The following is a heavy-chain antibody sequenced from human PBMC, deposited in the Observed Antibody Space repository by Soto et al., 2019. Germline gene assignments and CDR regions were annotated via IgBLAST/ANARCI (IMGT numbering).Heavy chain of an antibody. CDR2: ISTDNGNT. V-gene: IGHV1-18*01. J-gene: IGHJ6*02. CDR3: ATSYSGYDYHYYYGMDV. CDR1: GYTFTNSG. D-gene: IGHD5-12*01. Sequence: ASVKVSCKASGYTFTNSGISWVRQAPGQGLEWMGWISTDNGNTNYAQHLQGRVSMTTDTSTSTAYMDLRSLRSDDTAVYYCATSYSGYDYHYYYGMDVWGQGTTVTVSS.